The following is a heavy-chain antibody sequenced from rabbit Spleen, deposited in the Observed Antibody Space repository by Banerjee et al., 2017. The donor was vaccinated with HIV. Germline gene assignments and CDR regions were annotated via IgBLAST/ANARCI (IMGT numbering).Heavy chain of an antibody. CDR3: ARDYSDDDYGEGTRLDL. Sequence: QSLEESGGDLVKPGASLTLTCTASGFSFSSGYYMCWVRQAPGKGLEWIACIYLGNSDRTYYANWAKGRFTISKTSSTTVTLQMTSLTAADTATYFCARDYSDDDYGEGTRLDLWGQGTLVTVS. D-gene: IGHD2-1*01. V-gene: IGHV1S40*01. CDR1: GFSFSSGYY. J-gene: IGHJ3*01. CDR2: IYLGNSDRT.